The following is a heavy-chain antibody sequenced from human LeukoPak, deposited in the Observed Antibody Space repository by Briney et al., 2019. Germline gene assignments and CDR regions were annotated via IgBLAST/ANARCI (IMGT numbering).Heavy chain of an antibody. D-gene: IGHD6-19*01. CDR3: ARGFGWRIDY. CDR1: GGSISSYY. V-gene: IGHV4-59*01. Sequence: PSETLSLTCTVSGGSISSYYWSWIRQPPGKGLEWIGYIYYSGSTNYHPSLKSRVTISVDTSKNQFSLKLSSVTAADTAVYYCARGFGWRIDYWGQGTLVTVSS. CDR2: IYYSGST. J-gene: IGHJ4*02.